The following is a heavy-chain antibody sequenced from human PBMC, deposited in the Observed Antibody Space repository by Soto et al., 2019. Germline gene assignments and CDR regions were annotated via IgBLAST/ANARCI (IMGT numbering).Heavy chain of an antibody. D-gene: IGHD1-1*01. CDR2: ISGSGGST. J-gene: IGHJ4*02. V-gene: IGHV3-23*01. CDR1: GFTFSSYA. CDR3: AKYFPRVDIPTTYYFDS. Sequence: PGGSLRLSCAASGFTFSSYAMRWVRQAPGKGLEWVSAISGSGGSTYYAGAVKGRFTISRDNSNNMVYLQMDNLRVEDTAVYYCAKYFPRVDIPTTYYFDSWGQGRLVTVSS.